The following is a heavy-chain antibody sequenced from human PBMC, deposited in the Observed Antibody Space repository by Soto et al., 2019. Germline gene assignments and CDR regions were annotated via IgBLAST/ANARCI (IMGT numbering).Heavy chain of an antibody. CDR2: INPNSGGT. V-gene: IGHV1-2*02. Sequence: ASVEVSCKASGYTFTGYDMHWVRQAPGQGLEWMGWINPNSGGTNYAQKFQGRVTMTRDTSISTAYMELSRLRSDDTAVYYCARAVVVVVAATPGYWGQGTLVTVSS. CDR3: ARAVVVVVAATPGY. J-gene: IGHJ4*02. D-gene: IGHD2-15*01. CDR1: GYTFTGYD.